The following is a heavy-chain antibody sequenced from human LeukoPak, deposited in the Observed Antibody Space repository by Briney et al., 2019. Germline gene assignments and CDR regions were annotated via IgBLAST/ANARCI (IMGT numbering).Heavy chain of an antibody. CDR2: IIPIFGTA. Sequence: SVKVSCKASGGTFISYAISWVRQAPGQELEWMGGIIPIFGTANYAQKFQGRVTITADESTSTAYMELSSLRSEDTAVYYCARGSSGSYYSGSNWFDPWGQGTLVTVSS. D-gene: IGHD3-10*01. CDR1: GGTFISYA. J-gene: IGHJ5*02. CDR3: ARGSSGSYYSGSNWFDP. V-gene: IGHV1-69*13.